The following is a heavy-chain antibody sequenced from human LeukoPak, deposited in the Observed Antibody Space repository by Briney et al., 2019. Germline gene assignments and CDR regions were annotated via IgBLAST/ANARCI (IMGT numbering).Heavy chain of an antibody. CDR2: ITSGDGSP. J-gene: IGHJ4*02. Sequence: GGSLRLSCAASGFTFGTSAMSWVRQTPEKGLEWVSTITSGDGSPYYADSVKGRFTISRDNSNNMLYLQMDSLRAEDTAVYYCTKRGAYYVDYWGRGIPVTVSS. D-gene: IGHD3-16*01. CDR3: TKRGAYYVDY. CDR1: GFTFGTSA. V-gene: IGHV3-23*01.